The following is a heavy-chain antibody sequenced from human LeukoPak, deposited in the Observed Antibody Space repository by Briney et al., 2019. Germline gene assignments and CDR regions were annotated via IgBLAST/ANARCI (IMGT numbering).Heavy chain of an antibody. CDR2: IKVDGSQK. CDR3: ARVFGYCSSSACYAASDL. J-gene: IGHJ3*01. D-gene: IGHD2-2*03. Sequence: PGGSLRLSCAASGFIFSSYWMTWVRQAPGKGLEWVANIKVDGSQKYYVDSVKDRFTISRDNAKNSLYLQMNSLRGEDTAIYYCARVFGYCSSSACYAASDLWGQGTTVTVSS. CDR1: GFIFSSYW. V-gene: IGHV3-7*03.